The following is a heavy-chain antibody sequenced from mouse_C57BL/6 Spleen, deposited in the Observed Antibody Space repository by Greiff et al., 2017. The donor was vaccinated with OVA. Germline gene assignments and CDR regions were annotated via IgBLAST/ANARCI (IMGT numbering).Heavy chain of an antibody. D-gene: IGHD2-2*01. Sequence: EVHLVESGGGLVKPGGSLKLSCAASGFTFSSYAMSWVRQTPEKRLEWVATISDGGSYTYYPDNVKGRFTISRDNAKNNLYLQMSHLKSEDTAMYYCARDQGLLGYDPYYFDYWGQGTTLTVSS. CDR3: ARDQGLLGYDPYYFDY. J-gene: IGHJ2*01. V-gene: IGHV5-4*01. CDR1: GFTFSSYA. CDR2: ISDGGSYT.